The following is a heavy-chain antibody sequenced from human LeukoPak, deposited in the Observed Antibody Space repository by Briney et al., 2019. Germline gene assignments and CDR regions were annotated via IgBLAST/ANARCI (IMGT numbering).Heavy chain of an antibody. J-gene: IGHJ4*02. CDR2: ISSSSSYI. D-gene: IGHD3-3*01. V-gene: IGHV3-21*01. Sequence: GGSLRLSYAASGFTFSSYSMNWVRQAPGKGLEWVSSISSSSSYIYYADSVKGRFTISRDNAKNSLYLQMNSLRAEDTAVYYCARDLWSGLNPPDYWGQGTLVTVSS. CDR3: ARDLWSGLNPPDY. CDR1: GFTFSSYS.